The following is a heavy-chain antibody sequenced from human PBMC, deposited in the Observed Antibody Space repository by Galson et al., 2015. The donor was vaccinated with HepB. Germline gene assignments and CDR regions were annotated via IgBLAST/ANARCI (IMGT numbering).Heavy chain of an antibody. CDR2: IVVGSGNT. Sequence: SVKVTCKASGFTFTSSAMQWVRQARGQRLEWIGRIVVGSGNTNYAQKFQERVTITRNMSTSTAYMELSSLRSEDTAVYYCNQLYYGSGLDAFDIWGQGTMVTVSS. CDR1: GFTFTSSA. V-gene: IGHV1-58*02. D-gene: IGHD3-10*01. J-gene: IGHJ3*02. CDR3: NQLYYGSGLDAFDI.